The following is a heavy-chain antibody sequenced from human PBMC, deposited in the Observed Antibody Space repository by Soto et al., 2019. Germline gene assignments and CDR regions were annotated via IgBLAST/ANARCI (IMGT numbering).Heavy chain of an antibody. Sequence: QVQLVESGGGVVQPGRSLRLSCAASGFTFSSYGMHWVRQAPGKGLEWVAVIWYDGSNKYYADSVKGRFTISRDNSKNTLYLQMNRLRAEDTAVYYCARDHHYGSGSYSKPSLYYYYYGMDVWGQGTTVTVAS. CDR1: GFTFSSYG. D-gene: IGHD3-10*01. J-gene: IGHJ6*02. V-gene: IGHV3-33*01. CDR3: ARDHHYGSGSYSKPSLYYYYYGMDV. CDR2: IWYDGSNK.